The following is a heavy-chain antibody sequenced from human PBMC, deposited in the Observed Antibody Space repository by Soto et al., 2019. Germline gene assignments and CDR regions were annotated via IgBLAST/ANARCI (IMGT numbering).Heavy chain of an antibody. CDR2: IKSKSAGETT. CDR1: GFSFRTTW. Sequence: EVQLVESGGGLVKPGGSLRLSCPASGFSFRTTWMAWVRQAPGKGLEWVGRIKSKSAGETTDYADPVKGRFTISRDDSKDTLYLHMDSLETGDTAVYYCSTGSPFSGSVFDYWGQGTLVTVSS. J-gene: IGHJ4*02. CDR3: STGSPFSGSVFDY. V-gene: IGHV3-15*05. D-gene: IGHD1-26*01.